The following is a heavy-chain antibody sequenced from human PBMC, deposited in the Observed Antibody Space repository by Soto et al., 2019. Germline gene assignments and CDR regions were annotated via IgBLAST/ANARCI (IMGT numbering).Heavy chain of an antibody. CDR1: GFTFSSYG. CDR2: IWYDGSNK. V-gene: IGHV3-33*01. Sequence: GGSLRLSCAASGFTFSSYGMHWVRQAPGKGLEWVAVIWYDGSNKYYADSVKGRFTISRDNSKNTLYLQMNSLRAEDTAVYYCARANYDFWSGYYIPYYYYYMDVWGKGTTVTVSS. D-gene: IGHD3-3*01. J-gene: IGHJ6*03. CDR3: ARANYDFWSGYYIPYYYYYMDV.